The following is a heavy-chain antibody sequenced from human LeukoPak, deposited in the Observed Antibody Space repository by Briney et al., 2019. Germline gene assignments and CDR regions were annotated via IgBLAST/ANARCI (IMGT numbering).Heavy chain of an antibody. CDR3: ARVAARSYFDY. D-gene: IGHD6-6*01. V-gene: IGHV4-30-2*01. J-gene: IGHJ4*02. Sequence: SQTLSLTCAVSGGSISSGGYSWSWIRQPPGKGLEWIGYIYHSGSTYYNPSLKSRVTISVDRSKNQFSLKLSSVTAADTAVYYCARVAARSYFDYWGQGTLVTVSS. CDR2: IYHSGST. CDR1: GGSISSGGYS.